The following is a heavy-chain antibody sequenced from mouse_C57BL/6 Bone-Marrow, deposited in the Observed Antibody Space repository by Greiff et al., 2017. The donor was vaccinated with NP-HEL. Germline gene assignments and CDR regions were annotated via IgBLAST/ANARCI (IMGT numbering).Heavy chain of an antibody. CDR3: ARRYRGDY. V-gene: IGHV1-26*01. J-gene: IGHJ4*01. D-gene: IGHD1-1*01. Sequence: EVQLQQSGPELVKPGASVKISCKASGYTFTDYYMNWVKQSHGKSLEWIGDINPNNGGTSYNQKFKGKATLTVDKSSSTAYMELRSLTSEDSAVYYCARRYRGDYWGQGTSVTVSS. CDR2: INPNNGGT. CDR1: GYTFTDYY.